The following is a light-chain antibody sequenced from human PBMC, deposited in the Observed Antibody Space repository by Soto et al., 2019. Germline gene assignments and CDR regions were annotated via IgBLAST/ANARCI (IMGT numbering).Light chain of an antibody. CDR2: DAS. CDR1: QDISNY. CDR3: QQYDNLLT. J-gene: IGKJ5*01. V-gene: IGKV1-33*01. Sequence: DIQMTQSPSSLSASVGDRVTITCQASQDISNYLNWYQQKPGKAPKLLIYDASNLETGVPSRFSGGGSGTDFTFTISRLQHEDIATYYCQQYDNLLTFGQGTRLEIK.